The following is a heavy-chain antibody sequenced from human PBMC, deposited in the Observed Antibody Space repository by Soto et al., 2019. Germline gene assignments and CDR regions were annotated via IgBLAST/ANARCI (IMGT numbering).Heavy chain of an antibody. D-gene: IGHD2-21*01. Sequence: KPSETLSLTCTVSGVSLHNSHSFWAWIRQPPGKGLQFIASVYHNGGAHYNSSLKSRVTISVDTANNQVSLRMRSLTAADTAFYYCGRVVEGATRHTDPDSWGQGILVTVSS. J-gene: IGHJ5*01. CDR2: VYHNGGA. CDR1: GVSLHNSHSF. V-gene: IGHV4-39*01. CDR3: GRVVEGATRHTDPDS.